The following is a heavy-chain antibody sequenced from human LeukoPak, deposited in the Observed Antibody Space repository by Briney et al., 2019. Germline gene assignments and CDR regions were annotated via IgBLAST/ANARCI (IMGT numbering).Heavy chain of an antibody. CDR3: AREEYYYDSSGYDGY. J-gene: IGHJ4*02. Sequence: ASVKVSCTASGYTFTGYYMHWVRQAPGQGLEWMGWINPNSGGTNYAQKFQGRVTMTRDTSISTAYMELSRLRSDDTAVYYCAREEYYYDSSGYDGYWGQGTLVTVSS. CDR1: GYTFTGYY. CDR2: INPNSGGT. V-gene: IGHV1-2*02. D-gene: IGHD3-22*01.